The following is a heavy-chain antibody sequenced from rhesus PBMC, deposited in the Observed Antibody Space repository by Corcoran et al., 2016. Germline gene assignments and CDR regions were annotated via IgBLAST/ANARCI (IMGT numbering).Heavy chain of an antibody. CDR2: LYGNSAST. CDR1: GGSISRGYY. Sequence: QLQLQESGPGRVQPSETLSLTCAVSGGSISRGYYWGWIRQHPGKGLDLIGNLYGNSASTYYNPSLKSRVTISKYTSKNQFSLKLSSVTAADTAVYYCARGRHSGYADYWGQGVLVTVSS. D-gene: IGHD5-24*01. J-gene: IGHJ4*01. CDR3: ARGRHSGYADY. V-gene: IGHV4S7*01.